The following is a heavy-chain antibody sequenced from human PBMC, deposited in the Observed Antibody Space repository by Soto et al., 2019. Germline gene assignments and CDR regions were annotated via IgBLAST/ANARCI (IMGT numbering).Heavy chain of an antibody. CDR1: GGSISSSSYY. J-gene: IGHJ5*02. Sequence: QLQLQESGPGLVKPSETLSLTCTVSGGSISSSSYYWGWIRQPPGKGLEWIGSIYYSGSTYYNPYLQSRVTISVDTSKNQFSLKLSSVTAADTAVYYCARDLTMVVTLRNNWFDPWGQGTLVTVSS. CDR3: ARDLTMVVTLRNNWFDP. V-gene: IGHV4-39*01. CDR2: IYYSGST. D-gene: IGHD2-21*02.